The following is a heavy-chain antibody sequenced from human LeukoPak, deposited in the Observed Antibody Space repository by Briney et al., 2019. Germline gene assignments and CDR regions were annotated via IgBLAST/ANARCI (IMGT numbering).Heavy chain of an antibody. V-gene: IGHV3-23*01. CDR1: GLAFSSSA. J-gene: IGHJ4*02. Sequence: PGGSLRLSWVASGLAFSSSAMSWVCQAPGQGLEWVSSISISGGKTYYADSVKGRFTISRDNSKSTLYQQISSLRAEDAAVYYWAKARRDYWGQGTLVTVSS. CDR3: AKARRDY. CDR2: ISISGGKT. D-gene: IGHD6-6*01.